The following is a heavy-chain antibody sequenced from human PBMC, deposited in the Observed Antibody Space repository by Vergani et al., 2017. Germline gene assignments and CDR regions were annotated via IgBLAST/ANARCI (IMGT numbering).Heavy chain of an antibody. CDR1: GYTFTGYY. D-gene: IGHD3-3*01. Sequence: QVQLVQSGAEVKKPGASVKVSCKASGYTFTGYYMHWVRQAPGQGLEWMGWINPNSGGTNYAQKFQGWVTMTRDTAISTAYMELSRLRSDDTAVYYCAREARITSFGDGGHDAFDIWGQGTMVTVSS. CDR2: INPNSGGT. CDR3: AREARITSFGDGGHDAFDI. J-gene: IGHJ3*02. V-gene: IGHV1-2*04.